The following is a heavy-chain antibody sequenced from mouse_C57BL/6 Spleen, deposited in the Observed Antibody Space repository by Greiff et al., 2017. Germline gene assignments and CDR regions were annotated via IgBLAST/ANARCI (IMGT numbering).Heavy chain of an antibody. CDR2: IYPGSGST. CDR3: ARGGYYEGGMDY. Sequence: QVQLQQPGAELVKPGASVKMSCKASGYTFTSYWITWVKQTPGQGLEWIGDIYPGSGSTNYNKKFKSKATLTVDTSSSTAYMQLSSLTSEVSAVYYCARGGYYEGGMDYWGQGTSVTVSS. V-gene: IGHV1-55*01. D-gene: IGHD2-3*01. J-gene: IGHJ4*01. CDR1: GYTFTSYW.